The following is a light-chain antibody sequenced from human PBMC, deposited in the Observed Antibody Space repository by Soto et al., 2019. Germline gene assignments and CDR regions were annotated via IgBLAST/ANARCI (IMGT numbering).Light chain of an antibody. CDR1: QGISSY. J-gene: IGKJ3*01. V-gene: IGKV1-9*01. Sequence: DLLLTQSPSFLSASIGDRVTITCRASQGISSYLAWYQQKPGKAPKLLIYGASTLQSGVPSRFSGSESGTEFTLTISSLQPEDFATYYCQQVNTYPFTFGPGTKVDIK. CDR3: QQVNTYPFT. CDR2: GAS.